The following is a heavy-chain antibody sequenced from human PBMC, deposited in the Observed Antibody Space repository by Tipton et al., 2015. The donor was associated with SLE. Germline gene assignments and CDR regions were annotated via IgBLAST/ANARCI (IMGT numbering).Heavy chain of an antibody. D-gene: IGHD6-13*01. V-gene: IGHV4/OR15-8*02. CDR2: IYHSGNV. J-gene: IGHJ5*02. Sequence: TLSLTCDVSGGSISSGNWWTWVRQPPGKGLEWIGEIYHSGNVNYKASLRSRVTLSIDKFRNQFSMMLTSVTAADTAVYYCARALEAAAPPDRWGQGPLVPVSS. CDR3: ARALEAAAPPDR. CDR1: GGSISSGNW.